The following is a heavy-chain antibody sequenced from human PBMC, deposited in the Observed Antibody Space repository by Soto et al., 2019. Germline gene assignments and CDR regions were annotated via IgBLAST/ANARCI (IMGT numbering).Heavy chain of an antibody. D-gene: IGHD6-13*01. V-gene: IGHV3-23*01. CDR2: ISGSGGST. Sequence: GGSLRLSCAASGFTFSSYAMSWVCQAPGKGLEWVSAISGSGGSTYYADSVKGRFTISRDNSKNTLYLQMNSLRAEDTAVYYCAKVGKEEWDSSSWPYYYYYYYMDVWGKGTTVTVSS. J-gene: IGHJ6*03. CDR3: AKVGKEEWDSSSWPYYYYYYYMDV. CDR1: GFTFSSYA.